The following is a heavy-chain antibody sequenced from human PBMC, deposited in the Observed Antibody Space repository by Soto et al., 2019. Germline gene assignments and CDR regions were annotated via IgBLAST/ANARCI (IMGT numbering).Heavy chain of an antibody. CDR2: IFGSGET. D-gene: IGHD3-22*01. V-gene: IGHV4-4*07. CDR3: VREGDYSDNNGYPLFDY. J-gene: IGHJ4*02. CDR1: GASMSNYY. Sequence: QVQLQESGPGLLKPSETLSLTCTVSGASMSNYYWCWIRQPAGKGLEWIGRIFGSGETYYNPSLKSRVILSVDLSKSQFSLELTSVTAADTAVYFCVREGDYSDNNGYPLFDYWGQGTLVTVSP.